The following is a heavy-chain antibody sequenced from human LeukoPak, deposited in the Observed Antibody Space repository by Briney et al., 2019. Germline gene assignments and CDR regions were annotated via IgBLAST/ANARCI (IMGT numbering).Heavy chain of an antibody. Sequence: SETLSLTCAVYGGSFSGYYWSWIRQPPGKGLEWIGEINHSGSTNYNPSLKSRVTISVDTSKNQFSLKLSSVTAADTAVYYCAIHITMVRGVTTNYFDYWGQGTLVTVSS. D-gene: IGHD3-10*01. J-gene: IGHJ4*02. CDR2: INHSGST. V-gene: IGHV4-34*01. CDR3: AIHITMVRGVTTNYFDY. CDR1: GGSFSGYY.